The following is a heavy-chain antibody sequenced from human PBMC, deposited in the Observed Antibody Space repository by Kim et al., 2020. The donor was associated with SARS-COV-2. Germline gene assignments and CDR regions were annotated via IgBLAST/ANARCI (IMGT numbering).Heavy chain of an antibody. V-gene: IGHV1-69*04. D-gene: IGHD2-21*02. CDR1: GGTFSSYT. Sequence: SVKVSCKASGGTFSSYTISWVRQAPGQGLEWMGRIIPILGIANYAQKFQGRVTITADKSTSTAYMELSSLRSEDTAVYYCAREAFGGTLFVVTAPQKQEWFDPWGQGTLVTVSS. J-gene: IGHJ5*02. CDR3: AREAFGGTLFVVTAPQKQEWFDP. CDR2: IIPILGIA.